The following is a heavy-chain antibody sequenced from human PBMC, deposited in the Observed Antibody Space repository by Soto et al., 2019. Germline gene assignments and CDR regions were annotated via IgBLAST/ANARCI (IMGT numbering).Heavy chain of an antibody. CDR1: GFTVTSDY. V-gene: IGHV3-66*01. Sequence: EVQLVESGGDLVQPGGSLRLSCAASGFTVTSDYMSWVRQAPGQGLEWVSTIYSCDNTYYADSVKGRFIISRDKSKNTLYLQMNNLRAEDTAFYYCARFPRIALAAFDCWGQGTLVTVSS. CDR2: IYSCDNT. J-gene: IGHJ4*02. D-gene: IGHD6-19*01. CDR3: ARFPRIALAAFDC.